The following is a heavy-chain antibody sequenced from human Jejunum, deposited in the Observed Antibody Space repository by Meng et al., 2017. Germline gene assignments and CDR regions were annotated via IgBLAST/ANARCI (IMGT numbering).Heavy chain of an antibody. CDR3: ARDMYSYGYYDY. V-gene: IGHV7-4-1*02. CDR2: INTNTAKP. J-gene: IGHJ4*02. Sequence: ASAMVSCKASRYTFTNYAINWVRQAPGEGLQWMGRINTNTAKPTYAQDFTGRFVFSLDTSVKTAYLEMISLEADDTATYYCARDMYSYGYYDYWGQGSLVTVSS. D-gene: IGHD5-18*01. CDR1: RYTFTNYA.